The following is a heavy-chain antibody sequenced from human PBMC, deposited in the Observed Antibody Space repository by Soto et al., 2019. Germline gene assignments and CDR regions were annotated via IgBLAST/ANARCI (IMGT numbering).Heavy chain of an antibody. J-gene: IGHJ4*02. CDR3: TKGTSGD. CDR1: GFTFSTYS. V-gene: IGHV3-30*18. Sequence: QVQLVESGGGVVQPGRSLRLSCAASGFTFSTYSMHWVRQAPGKGLEWVAFISFDGDDKYYASSVKGRFTISRDNSKNTLFLQMNSLRAEDTAVYYCTKGTSGDWGQGTLVTVSS. D-gene: IGHD3-10*01. CDR2: ISFDGDDK.